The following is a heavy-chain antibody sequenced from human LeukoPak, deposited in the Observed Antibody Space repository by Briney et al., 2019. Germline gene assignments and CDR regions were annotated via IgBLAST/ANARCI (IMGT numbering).Heavy chain of an antibody. CDR2: IYYSGST. V-gene: IGHV4-39*07. Sequence: SETLSLTCTVSGGSISSSSYYWGWIRQPPGKGLEWIGSIYYSGSTYYNPSLRSRVTISVDKSKNQFSLKLSSVTAADTAMYYCAREGEYQLLFDAFDLWGQGTMVTVSS. CDR1: GGSISSSSYY. J-gene: IGHJ3*01. D-gene: IGHD2-2*01. CDR3: AREGEYQLLFDAFDL.